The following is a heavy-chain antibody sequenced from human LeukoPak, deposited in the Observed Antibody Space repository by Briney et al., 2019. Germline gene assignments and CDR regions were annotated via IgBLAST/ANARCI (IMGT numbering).Heavy chain of an antibody. J-gene: IGHJ4*02. V-gene: IGHV1-2*02. D-gene: IGHD3-16*02. CDR1: GYTSTGYY. Sequence: ASVKVSCKASGYTSTGYYMHWVRQAPGQGLEWMGWINPNSGGTNYAQKFQGRVTMTRDTSISTAYMELSRLRSDDTAVYYCARDGNGNDYVWGSYRSAFDYWGQGTLVTVSS. CDR2: INPNSGGT. CDR3: ARDGNGNDYVWGSYRSAFDY.